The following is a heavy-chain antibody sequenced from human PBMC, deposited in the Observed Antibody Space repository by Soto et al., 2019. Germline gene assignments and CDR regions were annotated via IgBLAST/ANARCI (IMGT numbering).Heavy chain of an antibody. CDR1: GFTFSNAW. Sequence: PGGSLRLSCAASGFTFSNAWMNWVRQAPGKGLEWVGRIKSKTDGGTTDYAAPVKGRFTISRDDSKNTLYLQMNSLKTEDTAVYYCTTDYTAAAGVLYGMDVWGQGTTVTVSS. CDR2: IKSKTDGGTT. D-gene: IGHD6-13*01. V-gene: IGHV3-15*07. J-gene: IGHJ6*02. CDR3: TTDYTAAAGVLYGMDV.